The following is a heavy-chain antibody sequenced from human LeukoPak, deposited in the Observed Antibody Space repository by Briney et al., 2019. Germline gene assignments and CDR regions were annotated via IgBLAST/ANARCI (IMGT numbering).Heavy chain of an antibody. V-gene: IGHV1-69*13. Sequence: SVKVSCKASGGTFSSYAISWVRQAPGQGLEWMGGIIPIFGTANYAQKFQGRVTITADESTSTAYMELSSLRSEDAAVYYCARSDYGDGPFDYWGQGTLVTVSS. J-gene: IGHJ4*02. CDR3: ARSDYGDGPFDY. CDR1: GGTFSSYA. D-gene: IGHD4-17*01. CDR2: IIPIFGTA.